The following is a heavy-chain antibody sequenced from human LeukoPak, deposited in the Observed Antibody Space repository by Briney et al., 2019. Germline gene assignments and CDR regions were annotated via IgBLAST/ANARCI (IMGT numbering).Heavy chain of an antibody. CDR1: GFTFSDYY. V-gene: IGHV3-11*03. CDR2: ISGSSSYI. CDR3: ARTTEGGYTYGYFYYYYMDV. Sequence: GGSLRLSCAASGFTFSDYYMSWIRQAPGKGLEWVSSISGSSSYIYYADSMKGRFTISRDNGKNSLYLQMNSLRAEDTAVYYCARTTEGGYTYGYFYYYYMDVWGKGTTVTISS. D-gene: IGHD5-18*01. J-gene: IGHJ6*03.